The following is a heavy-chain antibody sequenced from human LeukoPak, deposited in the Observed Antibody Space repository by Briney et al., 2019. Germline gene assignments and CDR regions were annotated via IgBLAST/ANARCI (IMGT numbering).Heavy chain of an antibody. CDR1: GGSISSHY. V-gene: IGHV4-59*11. CDR3: ARDIRELVRSLRAFDI. Sequence: PSETLSLTCTVSGGSISSHYWSWIRQPPGKGLEWLGHIYYSGSTNYNPSLESRVTISVDTSKNQFSLKLSSVTAADTAVYFCARDIRELVRSLRAFDIWGQGTMVTVSS. J-gene: IGHJ3*02. CDR2: IYYSGST. D-gene: IGHD1-26*01.